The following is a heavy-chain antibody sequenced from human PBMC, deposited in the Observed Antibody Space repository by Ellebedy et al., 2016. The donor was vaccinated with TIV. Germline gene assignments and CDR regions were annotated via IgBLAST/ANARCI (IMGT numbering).Heavy chain of an antibody. CDR2: IWYDGSNK. CDR3: ARDNGWEMATIGLGY. J-gene: IGHJ4*02. CDR1: GFTFSSYG. V-gene: IGHV3-33*01. D-gene: IGHD5-24*01. Sequence: PGGSLRLSCAASGFTFSSYGMHWVRQAPGKGLEWVAVIWYDGSNKYYADSVKGRFTISRDNSKNTLYLQMNSLRAEDTAVYYCARDNGWEMATIGLGYWGQGTLVTVSS.